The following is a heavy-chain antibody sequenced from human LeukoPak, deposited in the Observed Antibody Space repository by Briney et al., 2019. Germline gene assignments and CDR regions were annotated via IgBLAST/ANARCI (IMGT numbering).Heavy chain of an antibody. Sequence: GGSLRLSCAASGFTFSSFAMTWVRQAPGKRLEWVSLISASGSPTYYAASVKGRFTISRDNSKNTLYLQMNSLRADDTAVYAKGRGSWPCYFDYWGQGTLVTVSS. CDR1: GFTFSSFA. CDR3: GRGSWPCYFDY. D-gene: IGHD6-13*01. J-gene: IGHJ4*02. V-gene: IGHV3-23*01. CDR2: ISASGSPT.